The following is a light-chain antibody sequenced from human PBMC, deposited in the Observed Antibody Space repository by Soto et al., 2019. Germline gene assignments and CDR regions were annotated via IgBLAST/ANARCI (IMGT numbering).Light chain of an antibody. Sequence: QSVLTQPPSASGTPGQRVTISCSGSSSNIETNDIYWHQQLPGSAPKLLIYSNDQRPSGVPDRFSASQSGTSASLAISCLRSEEEAEYFFATWDDSLRGVVFGGGTKLTVL. CDR1: SSNIETND. CDR3: ATWDDSLRGVV. CDR2: SND. J-gene: IGLJ2*01. V-gene: IGLV1-47*02.